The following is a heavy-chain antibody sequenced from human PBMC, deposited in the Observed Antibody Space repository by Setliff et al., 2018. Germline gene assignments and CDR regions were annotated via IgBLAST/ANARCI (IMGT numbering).Heavy chain of an antibody. CDR2: IIPFFGTA. CDR3: ARSRDSGFYHQRDAYDI. V-gene: IGHV1-69*13. Sequence: SVKVSCKASGGTFSSSAISWVRQAPGQGLEWVGRIIPFFGTANSAQKFQGRVTITAGESATTAYMELRSLRSDDTAVYYCARSRDSGFYHQRDAYDIWGQGTMVTVSS. CDR1: GGTFSSSA. D-gene: IGHD1-26*01. J-gene: IGHJ3*02.